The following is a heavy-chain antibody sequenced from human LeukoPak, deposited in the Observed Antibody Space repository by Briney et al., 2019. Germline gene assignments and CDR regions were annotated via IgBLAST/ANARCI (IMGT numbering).Heavy chain of an antibody. CDR1: GYSISSGYY. CDR3: ARADDCTNGVCDAFDI. CDR2: IYHSGST. D-gene: IGHD2-8*01. J-gene: IGHJ3*02. V-gene: IGHV4-38-2*02. Sequence: PSETLSLTCTVSGYSISSGYYWSWIRQPPGKGLERIGYIYHSGSTYYNPSLKSRVTISVDRSKNQFSLKLSSVTAADTAVYYCARADDCTNGVCDAFDIWGQGTMVTVSS.